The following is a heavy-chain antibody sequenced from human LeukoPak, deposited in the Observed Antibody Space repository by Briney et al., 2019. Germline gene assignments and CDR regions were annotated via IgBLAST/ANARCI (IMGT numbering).Heavy chain of an antibody. CDR1: GGSISNYY. V-gene: IGHV4-4*07. J-gene: IGHJ4*02. CDR3: AREFDDSSGYTGY. CDR2: ISSSGST. Sequence: SETLSLTCTVSGGSISNYYWSWIRQPAGRGLEWIGRISSSGSTNYNPSLRSRVTISVDTSKNQFSLKLSSVTAADTAVYYCAREFDDSSGYTGYWGQGTLVTVSS. D-gene: IGHD3-22*01.